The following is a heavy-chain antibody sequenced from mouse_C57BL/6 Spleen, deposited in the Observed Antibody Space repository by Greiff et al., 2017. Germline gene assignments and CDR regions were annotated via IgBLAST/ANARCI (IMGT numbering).Heavy chain of an antibody. Sequence: QVQLQQPGAELVRPGTSVKVSCKASGYAFTNYLIEWVKQRPGQGLEWIGVINPGSGGTNYNEKFKGKATLTADKSSSTAYMQLSSLTSEDSAVYFCARSGDYGNPYWGQGTLVTVSA. CDR2: INPGSGGT. D-gene: IGHD2-1*01. J-gene: IGHJ3*01. V-gene: IGHV1-54*01. CDR1: GYAFTNYL. CDR3: ARSGDYGNPY.